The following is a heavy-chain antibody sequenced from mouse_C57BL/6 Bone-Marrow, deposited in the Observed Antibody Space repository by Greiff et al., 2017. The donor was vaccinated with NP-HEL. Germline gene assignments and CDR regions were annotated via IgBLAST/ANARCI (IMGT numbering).Heavy chain of an antibody. Sequence: QVQLQQPGAELVMPGASVKLSCKASGYTFTSYWMHWVKQRPGQGLEWIGEIDPSDSYTNYNQKFKGKSTLTVAKSSSTAYMQLSSLTSEDSAVYYCAREDYYGSSPTWFAYWGQGTLVTVSA. CDR1: GYTFTSYW. D-gene: IGHD1-1*01. J-gene: IGHJ3*01. CDR2: IDPSDSYT. CDR3: AREDYYGSSPTWFAY. V-gene: IGHV1-69*01.